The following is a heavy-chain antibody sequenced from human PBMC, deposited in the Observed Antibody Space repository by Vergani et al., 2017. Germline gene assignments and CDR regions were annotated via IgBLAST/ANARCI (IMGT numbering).Heavy chain of an antibody. CDR1: GGSFSGYY. CDR2: INHSGST. CDR3: ARRAERWETLLRDDFDV. Sequence: QVQLQQWGAGLLKPSETLSLTCAVYGGSFSGYYWSWIRQPPGKGLEWIGEINHSGSTNYNPSLKSRVTISVDTSKNQFSLKLRSVSAADTAVYFCARRAERWETLLRDDFDVWGQGTFVTVSP. D-gene: IGHD1-26*01. V-gene: IGHV4-34*01. J-gene: IGHJ3*01.